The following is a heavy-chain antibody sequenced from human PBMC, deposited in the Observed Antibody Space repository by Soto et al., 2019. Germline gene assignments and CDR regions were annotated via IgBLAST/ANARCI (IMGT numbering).Heavy chain of an antibody. Sequence: GGSLRLSCTASGFTFGDYAMSWFRQAPGKGLEWVGFIRSKAYGGTTEYAASVKGRFTISRDDSKSIAYLQMNSLKTEDTAVYYCTRAFGVVIIGWFDPWGQGTLVTVSS. CDR2: IRSKAYGGTT. CDR3: TRAFGVVIIGWFDP. CDR1: GFTFGDYA. J-gene: IGHJ5*02. V-gene: IGHV3-49*03. D-gene: IGHD3-3*01.